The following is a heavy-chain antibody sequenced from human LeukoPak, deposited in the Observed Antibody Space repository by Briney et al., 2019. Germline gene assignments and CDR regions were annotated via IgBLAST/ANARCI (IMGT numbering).Heavy chain of an antibody. CDR3: ARESLYSSGWKVLYYFDY. CDR2: IKQDGSEK. D-gene: IGHD6-19*01. CDR1: GFTFSSYW. J-gene: IGHJ4*02. Sequence: PGGSLRLSCAASGFTFSSYWMSWVRQAPGEGLEWVANIKQDGSEKYYVDSVKGRFTISRDNAKNSLYLQMNSLRAEDTAVYYCARESLYSSGWKVLYYFDYWGQGTLVTVSS. V-gene: IGHV3-7*01.